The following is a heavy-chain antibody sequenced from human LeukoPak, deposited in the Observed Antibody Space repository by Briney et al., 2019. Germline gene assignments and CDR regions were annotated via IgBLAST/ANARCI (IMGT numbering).Heavy chain of an antibody. J-gene: IGHJ4*01. V-gene: IGHV3-49*04. D-gene: IGHD3-16*01. CDR3: ARALRIDY. CDR2: IRSKAYGGTT. CDR1: GFTFGDYV. Sequence: GGSLRLSCTASGFTFGDYVMSWVRQAPGKGLEWVGLIRSKAYGGTTEFAASVKGRFTISRDDSKSIAYLQMNSLKTEDTAVYYCARALRIDYWGHGTLVTVSS.